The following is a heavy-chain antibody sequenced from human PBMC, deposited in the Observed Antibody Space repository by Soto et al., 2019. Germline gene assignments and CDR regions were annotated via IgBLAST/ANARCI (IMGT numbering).Heavy chain of an antibody. CDR3: AREVRFGELLPYGMDV. CDR2: TYYRSKWYN. CDR1: GDSVSSKSAA. D-gene: IGHD3-10*01. V-gene: IGHV6-1*01. J-gene: IGHJ6*02. Sequence: SQTLSLTCAICGDSVSSKSAAWNWIRQSPSRGLEWLGRTYYRSKWYNDYAVSVKSRITINPDTSKNQFSLQLNSVTPEDTAVYYSAREVRFGELLPYGMDVWGQGTTVTVSS.